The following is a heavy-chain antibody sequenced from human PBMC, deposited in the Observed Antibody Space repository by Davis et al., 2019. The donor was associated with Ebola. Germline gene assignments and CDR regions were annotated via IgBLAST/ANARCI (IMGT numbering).Heavy chain of an antibody. J-gene: IGHJ4*02. CDR3: VRERLWSGHRCFDY. Sequence: PGGSLRLSCAASGFTFINAWMSWVRQAPGKGLEWVGRIKTKTAGGTTDYAAPVKDRFTISRDDSKTTLYLQMNSLKTEDTAVYYCVRERLWSGHRCFDYWGQGTLVTVSS. CDR1: GFTFINAW. V-gene: IGHV3-15*01. CDR2: IKTKTAGGTT. D-gene: IGHD3-3*01.